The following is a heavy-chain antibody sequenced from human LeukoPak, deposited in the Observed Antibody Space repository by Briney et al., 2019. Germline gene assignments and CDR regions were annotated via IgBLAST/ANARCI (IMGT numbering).Heavy chain of an antibody. CDR2: IQYYGSNE. CDR1: GFTFSSDG. Sequence: GGSLRLSCAASGFTFSSDGMHWVRQSPGQGLEWLTFIQYYGSNEYYADSVKGRFTVSRYNSKNTVYLQMNSLRVEHTAVYYCAKVMQLFNRLDSWGQGTLITVSS. J-gene: IGHJ4*02. V-gene: IGHV3-30*02. CDR3: AKVMQLFNRLDS. D-gene: IGHD2-21*01.